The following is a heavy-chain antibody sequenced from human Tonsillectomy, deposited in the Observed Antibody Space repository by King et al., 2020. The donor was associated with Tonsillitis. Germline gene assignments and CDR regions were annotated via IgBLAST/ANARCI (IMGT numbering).Heavy chain of an antibody. J-gene: IGHJ3*02. CDR3: ALRYNDNYYQGGAFDI. V-gene: IGHV3-74*01. D-gene: IGHD3-22*01. CDR2: ISLDGSST. CDR1: GFTFSGYW. Sequence: EVQLQESGGGLVQPGGSLRLSCAASGFTFSGYWMHWVRQAPGKGLVWVSRISLDGSSTNYADSVKGRFTVSRDNAKKMLYLQMNSLTTEDTAVYYCALRYNDNYYQGGAFDIRGQGTMVTVSS.